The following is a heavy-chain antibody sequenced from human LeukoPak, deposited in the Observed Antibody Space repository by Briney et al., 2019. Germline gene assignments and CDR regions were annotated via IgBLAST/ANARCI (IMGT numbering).Heavy chain of an antibody. CDR2: INPSGGST. Sequence: GASVKFSCKASGYTFINYYMHWVRQAPGQGLEWMGIINPSGGSTRYAQKFQGRVTMTRDTSTSTVYMELSSLRSEDTAVYYCARSHSGTYYAESGVDYWGQGTLVTVSS. V-gene: IGHV1-46*01. CDR1: GYTFINYY. D-gene: IGHD1-26*01. CDR3: ARSHSGTYYAESGVDY. J-gene: IGHJ4*02.